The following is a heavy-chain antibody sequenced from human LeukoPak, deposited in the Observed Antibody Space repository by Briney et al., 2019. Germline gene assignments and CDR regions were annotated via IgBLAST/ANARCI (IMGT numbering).Heavy chain of an antibody. CDR2: ISSSSSYI. J-gene: IGHJ4*02. D-gene: IGHD3-22*01. Sequence: GSLRLSCAASGFTFSNAWMSWVRPAPGKGLEWVSSISSSSSYIYYADSVKGRFTISRDNAKNSLYLQMNSLRAEDTAVYYCARDLPDYDSSGYCYVPFDYWGQGTLVTVSS. V-gene: IGHV3-21*01. CDR1: GFTFSNAW. CDR3: ARDLPDYDSSGYCYVPFDY.